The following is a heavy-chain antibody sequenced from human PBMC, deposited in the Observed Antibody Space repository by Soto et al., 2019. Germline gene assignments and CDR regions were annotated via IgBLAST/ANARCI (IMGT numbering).Heavy chain of an antibody. V-gene: IGHV3-15*07. D-gene: IGHD1-7*01. CDR3: STTKAGTNTFGI. CDR2: IRSNSDGGTT. Sequence: EVQLVESGGGLVTPGGSLRLSCEASGFTFTNAWMSWVRQAPGQGLEWVGRIRSNSDGGTTDYAAPVKGRFSISRDDSKNTLYLQMNSLKTEDTAVYYCSTTKAGTNTFGIWGQGTMVTVSS. CDR1: GFTFTNAW. J-gene: IGHJ3*02.